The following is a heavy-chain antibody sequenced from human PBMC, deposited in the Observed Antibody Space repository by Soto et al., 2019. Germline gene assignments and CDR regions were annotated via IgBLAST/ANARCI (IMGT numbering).Heavy chain of an antibody. V-gene: IGHV4-34*01. Sequence: PSETLSLTCAVYGGSFSGYYWSWIRQPPGKGLEWIGEINHSGSTNYNPSLKSRVTISVDTSKNQFSLKLSSVTAADTAVYYCARAGGGESSGWYSVRYYYMDVWGKGTTVTVSS. CDR1: GGSFSGYY. D-gene: IGHD6-19*01. CDR2: INHSGST. CDR3: ARAGGGESSGWYSVRYYYMDV. J-gene: IGHJ6*03.